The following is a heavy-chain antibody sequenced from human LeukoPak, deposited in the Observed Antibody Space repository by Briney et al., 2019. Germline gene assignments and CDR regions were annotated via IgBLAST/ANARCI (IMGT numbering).Heavy chain of an antibody. CDR1: GFTFSSYA. J-gene: IGHJ4*02. Sequence: GGSLRLSCAASGFTFSSYAMSWVRQAPGKGLEWVSAISGSGGSTYYADSVKGRFTISRDNSKNTLYLQMNSLRAEDTAVYYCAKFLRAGITMIGVPYFDYWGQGTLVTVSS. CDR2: ISGSGGST. CDR3: AKFLRAGITMIGVPYFDY. V-gene: IGHV3-23*01. D-gene: IGHD3-22*01.